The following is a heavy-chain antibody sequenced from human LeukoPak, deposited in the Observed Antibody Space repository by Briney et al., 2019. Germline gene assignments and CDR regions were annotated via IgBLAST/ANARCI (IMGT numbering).Heavy chain of an antibody. J-gene: IGHJ4*02. CDR1: GYTFTGYY. CDR2: INPKTGGT. V-gene: IGHV1-2*02. CDR3: ARATAENDH. D-gene: IGHD1-14*01. Sequence: ASVKVSCKASGYTFTGYYMHWVRQAPGQGLEWMGWINPKTGGTSYAQKFQGRVTMTRDTSISTVNMKLSRLTSDDTAVYYCARATAENDHWGQGTLVTVSS.